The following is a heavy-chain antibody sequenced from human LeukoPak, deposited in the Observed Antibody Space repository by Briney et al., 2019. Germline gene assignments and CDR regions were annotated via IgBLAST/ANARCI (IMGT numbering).Heavy chain of an antibody. CDR2: ISVYNGHT. J-gene: IGHJ3*02. D-gene: IGHD1-26*01. CDR3: ARGGRWELPRPYAFDI. Sequence: ASVKVSCKASAYTFASYGISWVRQAPGQGLEWMGWISVYNGHTNYAQNLQGRVTMTTDTSTSTTYMELRSLRSDDTAVYYCARGGRWELPRPYAFDIWGQGTMVTVSS. V-gene: IGHV1-18*01. CDR1: AYTFASYG.